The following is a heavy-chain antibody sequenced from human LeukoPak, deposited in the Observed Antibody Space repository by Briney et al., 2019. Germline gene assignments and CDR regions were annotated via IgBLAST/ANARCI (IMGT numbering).Heavy chain of an antibody. CDR3: ARSPLRWSYFDY. D-gene: IGHD6-13*01. CDR1: GFTVSSNY. V-gene: IGHV3-66*01. J-gene: IGHJ4*02. Sequence: GGSLRLSCAASGFTVSSNYMSWVRQAPGKGLEWVSVIYSGGSTYYADSVKGRFTTSRDNSKNTLYLQMNSLRAEDTAVYYCARSPLRWSYFDYWGQGTLVTVSS. CDR2: IYSGGST.